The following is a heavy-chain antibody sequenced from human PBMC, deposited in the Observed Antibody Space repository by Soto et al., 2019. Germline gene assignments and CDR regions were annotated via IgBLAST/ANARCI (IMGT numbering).Heavy chain of an antibody. CDR3: ARVHYYDSSGFYL. V-gene: IGHV3-21*01. Sequence: EVQVLESGGGLVRPGESLRLSCTASGFTFSNYAMNWVRQAPGKGLEWVSSISSSSSYIYYGDSVKGRFTISRDNAKNSLYLQMNSLRAEDTATYYCARVHYYDSSGFYLWGQGTLVTVSS. CDR1: GFTFSNYA. J-gene: IGHJ4*02. CDR2: ISSSSSYI. D-gene: IGHD3-22*01.